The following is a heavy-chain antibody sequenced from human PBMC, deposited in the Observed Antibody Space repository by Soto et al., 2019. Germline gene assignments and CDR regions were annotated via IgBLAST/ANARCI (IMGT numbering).Heavy chain of an antibody. Sequence: GGSLRLSCAASGFTFSSYWMSWVRQAPGKGLEWVANIKQDGSEKYYVDSMKGRFTISRDNAKNSLYLQMNSLRAEDTAVYYCATVMGGDNGGYFHHWGQGTLVTVSS. V-gene: IGHV3-7*01. D-gene: IGHD4-17*01. J-gene: IGHJ1*01. CDR3: ATVMGGDNGGYFHH. CDR2: IKQDGSEK. CDR1: GFTFSSYW.